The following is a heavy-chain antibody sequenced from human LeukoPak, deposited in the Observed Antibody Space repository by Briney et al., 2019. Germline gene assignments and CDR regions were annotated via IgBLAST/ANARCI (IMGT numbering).Heavy chain of an antibody. Sequence: GGSLRLSCVASGFTFSNYEMNWVRQAPGKGLEWVSYISSSGSTIYYADSVKGRFTISRDNAKNSLYLQTNSLRAEDTAVYYCAREEDYDGSGSYGPFDYWGQGTLVTVSS. CDR2: ISSSGSTI. CDR1: GFTFSNYE. V-gene: IGHV3-48*03. CDR3: AREEDYDGSGSYGPFDY. J-gene: IGHJ4*02. D-gene: IGHD3-22*01.